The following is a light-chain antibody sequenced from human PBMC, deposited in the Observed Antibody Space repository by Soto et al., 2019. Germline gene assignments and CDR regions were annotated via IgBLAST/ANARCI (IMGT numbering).Light chain of an antibody. CDR1: QSVSSY. CDR2: DAS. CDR3: QQRSNWPPGLT. Sequence: EIVLTQSPATLSLSPGERATLSCRASQSVSSYLAWYQQKPGQAPRLLIYDASNRATGIPARFSGSGSGTDFPLTIISLEPEDFAVYYCQQRSNWPPGLTFGGGTKVEIK. J-gene: IGKJ4*01. V-gene: IGKV3-11*01.